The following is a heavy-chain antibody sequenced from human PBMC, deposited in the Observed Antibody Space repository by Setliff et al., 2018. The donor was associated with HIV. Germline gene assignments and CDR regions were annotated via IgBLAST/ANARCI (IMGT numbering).Heavy chain of an antibody. CDR2: IKSKTDGGTT. D-gene: IGHD5-18*01. J-gene: IGHJ6*03. CDR1: GFTFSTAW. V-gene: IGHV3-15*01. CDR3: ARDQWGYSYGYYYYYYMDV. Sequence: GGSLRLSCAASGFTFSTAWMGWVRQAPGKGLEWVGLIKSKTDGGTTDYADSVKGRFTISRDNSKNTLYLQMNSLRAEDTAVYYCARDQWGYSYGYYYYYYMDVWGKGTTVTVSS.